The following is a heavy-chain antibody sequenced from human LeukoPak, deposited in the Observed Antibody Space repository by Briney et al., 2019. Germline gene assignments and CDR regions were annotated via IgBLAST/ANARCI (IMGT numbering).Heavy chain of an antibody. CDR3: ARGTTKGYYYDSNGYYTK. V-gene: IGHV4-59*12. CDR2: IYYSGRT. D-gene: IGHD3-22*01. CDR1: GGSINSYY. J-gene: IGHJ4*02. Sequence: SETLSLTCNVSGGSINSYYWGWFRQPPGKRLECIGYIYYSGRTTYNPSLKSRVTTSVDTSTNRISLKLTSVTAADTAVYFCARGTTKGYYYDSNGYYTKWGQGTLVTVSS.